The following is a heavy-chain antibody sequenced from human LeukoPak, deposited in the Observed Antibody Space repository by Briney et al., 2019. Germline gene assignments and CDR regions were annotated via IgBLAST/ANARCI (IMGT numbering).Heavy chain of an antibody. CDR2: INPNSGGT. J-gene: IGHJ4*02. CDR1: GYTFTGYY. Sequence: ASVKVSCKASGYTFTGYYMHWVRQAPGQGLEWMGWINPNSGGTNYAQKFQGRVTMTRDTSISTAYMELSRLRSDDTAVYYCARLRHSSSSRTFDYWGQGTLVTVSS. CDR3: ARLRHSSSSRTFDY. V-gene: IGHV1-2*02. D-gene: IGHD6-6*01.